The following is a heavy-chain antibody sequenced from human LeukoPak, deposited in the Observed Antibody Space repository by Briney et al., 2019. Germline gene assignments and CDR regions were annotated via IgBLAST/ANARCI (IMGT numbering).Heavy chain of an antibody. D-gene: IGHD5-24*01. CDR3: AKGGLRDGYSYAS. J-gene: IGHJ5*02. CDR2: ISYDGSNK. V-gene: IGHV3-30*18. CDR1: GFTFSIYG. Sequence: GGSLRLSCAASGFTFSIYGMHWVRQAPGKGLEWVAVISYDGSNKYYADSVNGRFTISRDNSKNTLSLQMNSLRAADTAVYYCAKGGLRDGYSYASWGQGTLITVSS.